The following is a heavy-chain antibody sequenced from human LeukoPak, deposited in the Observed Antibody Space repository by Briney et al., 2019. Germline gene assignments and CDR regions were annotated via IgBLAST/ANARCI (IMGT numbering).Heavy chain of an antibody. CDR3: VKEGVVCSSTSCYLVAFDV. Sequence: GGSLRLSCAASGFTFSSYWMHWVRQAPGQGLVWVARIKSDGSSTAYADSVKGRFTISRDNAKNTLSLQMNSLRAEDTAMYFCVKEGVVCSSTSCYLVAFDVWAKGQWSPSLQ. J-gene: IGHJ3*01. D-gene: IGHD2-2*01. CDR1: GFTFSSYW. CDR2: IKSDGSST. V-gene: IGHV3-74*01.